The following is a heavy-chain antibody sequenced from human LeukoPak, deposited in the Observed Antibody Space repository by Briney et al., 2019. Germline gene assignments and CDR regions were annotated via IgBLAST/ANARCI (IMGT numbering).Heavy chain of an antibody. V-gene: IGHV3-48*04. CDR1: GFTFSSYS. CDR2: ISSSSSTI. Sequence: GGSLRLSCAAPGFTFSSYSMNWVRQAPGKGLEWVSYISSSSSTIYYADSVKGRFTISRDNAKNSLYLEMNSLRAEDTAVYYCARDAHYYGSGSYYPTYLDYWGQGTLVTVSS. D-gene: IGHD3-10*01. J-gene: IGHJ4*02. CDR3: ARDAHYYGSGSYYPTYLDY.